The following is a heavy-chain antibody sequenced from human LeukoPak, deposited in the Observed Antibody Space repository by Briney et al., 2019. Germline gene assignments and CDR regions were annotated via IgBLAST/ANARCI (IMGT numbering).Heavy chain of an antibody. Sequence: QPGRSLRLSCAASGFTFSSYAMHWVRQAPGKGLEWVAVISYDGSNKYYADSVKGRFTISRDNSKNTLYLQMNSLRAEDTAVYYCARGDLNYYDSSGIDYWGQGTLVTVSS. CDR2: ISYDGSNK. CDR1: GFTFSSYA. D-gene: IGHD3-22*01. V-gene: IGHV3-30*04. CDR3: ARGDLNYYDSSGIDY. J-gene: IGHJ4*02.